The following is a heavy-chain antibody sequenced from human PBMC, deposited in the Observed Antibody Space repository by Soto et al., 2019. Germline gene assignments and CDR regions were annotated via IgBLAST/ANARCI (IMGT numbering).Heavy chain of an antibody. J-gene: IGHJ4*02. CDR3: ARDNTGLDY. CDR2: IIPMSGTT. D-gene: IGHD1-1*01. Sequence: QVPLVQSGAEVKKPGSSVKVSCKASGGAFTSYSFHWVRQAPGQGLEWMGGIIPMSGTTNYALKFQGRVTMTADVPTNTAYIELSSLRSEDTAIYYCARDNTGLDYWGQGTLVTVSS. V-gene: IGHV1-69*12. CDR1: GGAFTSYS.